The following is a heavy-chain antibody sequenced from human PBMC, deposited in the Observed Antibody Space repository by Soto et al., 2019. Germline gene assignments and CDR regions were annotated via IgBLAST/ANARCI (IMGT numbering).Heavy chain of an antibody. J-gene: IGHJ3*02. CDR1: GLTFSSYA. Sequence: GGSLRLSCAASGLTFSSYAMSWVRQAPGKGLEWVSAISGSGGSTYYADSVKCRFTISRDNSKNTLYLQMNSLRAEDTAVYYCAKVFRDEYCSSTSCPYDDVFDIWGQGTMVTVSS. CDR3: AKVFRDEYCSSTSCPYDDVFDI. D-gene: IGHD2-2*01. CDR2: ISGSGGST. V-gene: IGHV3-23*01.